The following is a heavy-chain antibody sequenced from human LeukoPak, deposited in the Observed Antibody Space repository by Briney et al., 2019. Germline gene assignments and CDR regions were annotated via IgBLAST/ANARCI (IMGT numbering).Heavy chain of an antibody. CDR3: ARSLTGMTSRDWYFDL. Sequence: GESLKISCEGSGYNFMYYWIAWVRQMPGIGLEWMGIIYPGDSDTRYSPSFQGQVTISADTSTAYLQWSSLKASDIGMYYCARSLTGMTSRDWYFDLWGRGTLVTVSS. V-gene: IGHV5-51*01. CDR2: IYPGDSDT. J-gene: IGHJ2*01. CDR1: GYNFMYYW. D-gene: IGHD1-20*01.